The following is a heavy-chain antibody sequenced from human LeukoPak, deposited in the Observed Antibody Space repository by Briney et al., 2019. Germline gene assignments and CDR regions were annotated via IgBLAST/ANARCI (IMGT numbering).Heavy chain of an antibody. Sequence: PGGPLRLSCAASGFILSNHWMTWVRQAPGKGPEWVANMNKDGSEKYYVDSVKGRFTISRDTAKNSLYLQMNNLRAEDTALYYCARNNDMDAWGQGTTVIVSS. CDR2: MNKDGSEK. V-gene: IGHV3-7*03. CDR3: ARNNDMDA. CDR1: GFILSNHW. J-gene: IGHJ6*02. D-gene: IGHD1/OR15-1a*01.